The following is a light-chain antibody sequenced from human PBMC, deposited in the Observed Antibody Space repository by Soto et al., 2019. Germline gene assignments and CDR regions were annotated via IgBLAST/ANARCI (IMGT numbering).Light chain of an antibody. CDR1: SSNIGNNY. Sequence: QSALTQPPSVSAAPGQKVTISCSGSSSNIGNNYVSWYQQLPGTAPKLLIYDNNKRPSGIPDRFSGSKSGTSATLGITGLQTGDEADYYCGTWDNSLSLPYVFGTGTKVTVL. CDR3: GTWDNSLSLPYV. CDR2: DNN. V-gene: IGLV1-51*01. J-gene: IGLJ1*01.